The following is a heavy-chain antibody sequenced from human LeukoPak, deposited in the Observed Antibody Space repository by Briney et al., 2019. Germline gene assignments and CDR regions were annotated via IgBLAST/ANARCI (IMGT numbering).Heavy chain of an antibody. CDR1: GGTFSSYA. V-gene: IGHV1-69*01. CDR3: ARRKNSGWYSFDY. D-gene: IGHD6-19*01. J-gene: IGHJ4*02. Sequence: GASVKVSCKASGGTFSSYAISWVRQAPGQGLEWMGGIIPIFGTADYAQKFQGRVTITADESTSTAYMELSSLRSEDTAVYYCARRKNSGWYSFDYWGQGTLVTVSS. CDR2: IIPIFGTA.